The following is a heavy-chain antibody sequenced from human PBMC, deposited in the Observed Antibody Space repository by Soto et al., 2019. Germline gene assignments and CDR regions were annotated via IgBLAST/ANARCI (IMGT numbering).Heavy chain of an antibody. CDR1: GGSISSGGYY. CDR2: IYYSGST. CDR3: ASARYFDWLYPDYYGMDV. J-gene: IGHJ6*02. Sequence: SETLSLTCTVSGGSISSGGYYWSWIRQHPGKGLEWIGYIYYSGSTYYNPSLKSRVTISVGTSKNQFSLKPSSVTAADTAVYYCASARYFDWLYPDYYGMDVWGQGTTVTVSS. V-gene: IGHV4-31*03. D-gene: IGHD3-9*01.